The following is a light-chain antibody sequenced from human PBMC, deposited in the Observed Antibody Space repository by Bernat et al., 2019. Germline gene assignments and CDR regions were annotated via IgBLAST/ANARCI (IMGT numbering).Light chain of an antibody. CDR1: SSDVGAYNY. J-gene: IGLJ2*01. CDR2: DVN. V-gene: IGLV2-14*03. Sequence: QSALTQPASVSGSPGQSITISCTGTSSDVGAYNYVSWYQQHPDRAPKLMIYDVNNRPSGVSNRFSGSKSGNTASLTISGLQAEDEADYYCCSYAGSSTLVFGGGTKLTVL. CDR3: CSYAGSSTLV.